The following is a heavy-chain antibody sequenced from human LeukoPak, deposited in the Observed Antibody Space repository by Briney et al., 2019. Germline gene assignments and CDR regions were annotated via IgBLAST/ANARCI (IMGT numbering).Heavy chain of an antibody. CDR2: ISSSSSYI. J-gene: IGHJ4*02. CDR1: GFTFSSYS. D-gene: IGHD4-17*01. V-gene: IGHV3-21*01. Sequence: GGSLRLSCAASGFTFSSYSMNWVRQAPGKGLEWVSSISSSSSYIYYADSVKGRFTISRDNAKNSLYLQMNSLRAEDMAVYYCARVSGEYRDYWGQGTLVTVSS. CDR3: ARVSGEYRDY.